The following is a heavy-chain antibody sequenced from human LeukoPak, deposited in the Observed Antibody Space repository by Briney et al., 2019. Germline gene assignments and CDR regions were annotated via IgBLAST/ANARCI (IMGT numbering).Heavy chain of an antibody. CDR1: GGSFTFTSHA. CDR2: IIPIYGSP. Sequence: ASVKVSCKASGGSFTFTSHAITWVRQAPGQGLEWMAGIIPIYGSPSYAQGFQGRVTITSDESARTVYMELSSLRSEDTAVYYCAGFFYDNSHDAFDLWGQGTMVTVSS. J-gene: IGHJ3*01. V-gene: IGHV1-69*13. CDR3: AGFFYDNSHDAFDL. D-gene: IGHD3-22*01.